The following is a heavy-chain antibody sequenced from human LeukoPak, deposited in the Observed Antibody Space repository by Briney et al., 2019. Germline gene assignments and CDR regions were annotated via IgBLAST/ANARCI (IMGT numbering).Heavy chain of an antibody. J-gene: IGHJ6*02. V-gene: IGHV3-23*01. D-gene: IGHD3-10*02. Sequence: GGSLRLSCAASGFTFSSYAMSWVRQAPGKGLEWVSAISGSGGSTYYADSVKGRFTISRDNSKNTLYLQMNSPRAEDTAVYYCAKRPLFDYHYGMDVWGQGTTVTVSS. CDR3: AKRPLFDYHYGMDV. CDR1: GFTFSSYA. CDR2: ISGSGGST.